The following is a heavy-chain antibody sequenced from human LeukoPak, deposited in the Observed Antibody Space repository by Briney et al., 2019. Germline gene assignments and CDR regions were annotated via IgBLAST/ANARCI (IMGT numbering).Heavy chain of an antibody. CDR1: GFTFSSYW. CDR3: ATIEWESDH. V-gene: IGHV3-21*01. D-gene: IGHD1-26*01. J-gene: IGHJ4*02. Sequence: GGSLRLSCAASGFTFSSYWMHWVRQAPGKGLEWVSSISSSSSYIYYADSVKGRFTISRDNAKNSLYLQMNSLRAEDTAVYYCATIEWESDHWGQGTLVTVSS. CDR2: ISSSSSYI.